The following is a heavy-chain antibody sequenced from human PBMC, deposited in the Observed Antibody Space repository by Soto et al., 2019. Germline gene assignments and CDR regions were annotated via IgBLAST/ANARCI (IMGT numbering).Heavy chain of an antibody. J-gene: IGHJ4*02. V-gene: IGHV3-23*01. CDR2: ISGSGGST. CDR3: AKGVAARPDNFDY. Sequence: GESLKISCAASGFTFSSYAMSWVRQAPGKGLEWVSAISGSGGSTYYADSVKGRFTISRDNSKNTLYLQMNSLRAEETAVYYCAKGVAARPDNFDYWGQGTLVTVSS. CDR1: GFTFSSYA. D-gene: IGHD6-6*01.